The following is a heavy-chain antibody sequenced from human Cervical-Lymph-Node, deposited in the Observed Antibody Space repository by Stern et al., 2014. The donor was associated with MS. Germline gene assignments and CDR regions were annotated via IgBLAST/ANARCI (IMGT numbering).Heavy chain of an antibody. D-gene: IGHD3-3*01. Sequence: EVQLVESGGGLVQPGGSLRLSCAASGFPFSSYWMTWVRQAPGKGLEWVANIKEDGSQKYYMASVKGRFTISRDNAKNSLYLQINSLRVEDTAVYYCANNDYTLWGQGTLVTVSS. CDR3: ANNDYTL. CDR1: GFPFSSYW. J-gene: IGHJ4*02. CDR2: IKEDGSQK. V-gene: IGHV3-7*01.